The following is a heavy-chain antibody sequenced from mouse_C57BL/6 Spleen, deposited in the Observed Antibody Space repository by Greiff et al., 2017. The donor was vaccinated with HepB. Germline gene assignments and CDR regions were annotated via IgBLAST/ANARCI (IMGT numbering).Heavy chain of an antibody. CDR2: INPGSGGT. Sequence: QVQLQQSGAELVRPGTSVKVSCKASGYAFTNYLIEWVKQRPGQGLEWIGVINPGSGGTNYNEKFKGKATLTADKSSSTAYMQRSSLTSEDSAVYFCARWDDGPYDGGFAYWGQGTLVTVSA. CDR1: GYAFTNYL. J-gene: IGHJ3*01. V-gene: IGHV1-54*01. CDR3: ARWDDGPYDGGFAY. D-gene: IGHD2-3*01.